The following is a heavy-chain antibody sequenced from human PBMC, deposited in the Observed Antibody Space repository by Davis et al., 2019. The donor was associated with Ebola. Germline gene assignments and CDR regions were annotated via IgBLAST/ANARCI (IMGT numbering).Heavy chain of an antibody. CDR2: IYWDDDK. J-gene: IGHJ6*02. CDR3: AHMPTGGLYYYGMDV. Sequence: SGPTLANPTQTLTLTCPFPVFSLSTSGVGVGWIRQPPGKALEWLALIYWDDDKRYSPSLKSRLTITKDTSKNQVVLTMTNMDPVDTATYYCAHMPTGGLYYYGMDVWGQGTTVTVSS. V-gene: IGHV2-5*02. D-gene: IGHD7-27*01. CDR1: VFSLSTSGVG.